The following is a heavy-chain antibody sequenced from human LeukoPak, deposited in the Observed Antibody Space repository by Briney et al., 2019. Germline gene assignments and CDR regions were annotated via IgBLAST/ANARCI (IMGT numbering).Heavy chain of an antibody. D-gene: IGHD3/OR15-3a*01. CDR2: IYYSGNT. V-gene: IGHV4-39*01. J-gene: IGHJ4*02. CDR1: GVSISSSNSY. CDR3: ARQTGSGLFILP. Sequence: SETLSLTCTVSGVSISSSNSYWGWIRQPPGKGLEWIGSIYYSGNTYYNASLKGQVSISIDTSKNQYSLKLTSVTAADTAVYYCARQTGSGLFILPGGQGTLVTVSS.